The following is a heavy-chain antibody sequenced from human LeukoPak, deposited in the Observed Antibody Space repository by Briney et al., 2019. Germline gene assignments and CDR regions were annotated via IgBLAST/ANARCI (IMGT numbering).Heavy chain of an antibody. CDR1: GFTFSSYW. CDR3: ARAGSPPRYYYYMDV. J-gene: IGHJ6*03. V-gene: IGHV3-7*01. CDR2: IRQDGSEK. Sequence: PGGSLRLSCAASGFTFSSYWMTWVRQAPGKGLEWVANIRQDGSEKYYVDSVKGRFTISRDNAKNSLYLQMNSLRAEDTAVYYCARAGSPPRYYYYMDVWGKGTTVTVSS.